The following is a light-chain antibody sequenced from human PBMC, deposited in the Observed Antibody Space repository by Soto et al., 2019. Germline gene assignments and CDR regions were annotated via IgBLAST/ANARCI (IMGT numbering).Light chain of an antibody. CDR2: EVS. CDR1: SSDVGGYNY. J-gene: IGLJ2*01. Sequence: QSALTQPPSASGSPGQSVTISCTGTSSDVGGYNYVSWYQQHPDRAPKLMIYEVSKRPSGVPDRFSGSKSGNTASLTVSGLQAEDEADYYCSSYAGSNVVFGGGTKVTVL. CDR3: SSYAGSNVV. V-gene: IGLV2-8*01.